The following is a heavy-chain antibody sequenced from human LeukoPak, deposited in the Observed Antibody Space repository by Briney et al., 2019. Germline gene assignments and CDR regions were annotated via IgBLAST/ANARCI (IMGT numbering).Heavy chain of an antibody. CDR2: INPSGGST. V-gene: IGHV1-46*01. CDR1: GYTFTSYY. CDR3: ARVPGNIWFGELLSPDYYFDY. Sequence: ASVKVSCKASGYTFTSYYMHWVRQAPGQGLEWKGIINPSGGSTSYAQKFQGRVTMTRDMSTSTVYMELSSLRSEDTAVYYCARVPGNIWFGELLSPDYYFDYWGQGTLVTVSS. J-gene: IGHJ4*02. D-gene: IGHD3-10*01.